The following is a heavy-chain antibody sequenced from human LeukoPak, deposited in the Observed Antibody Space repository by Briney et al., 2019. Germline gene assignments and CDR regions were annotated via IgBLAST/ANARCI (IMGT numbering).Heavy chain of an antibody. CDR2: IFYSGST. Sequence: PSETLSLTCTVSGGAISSSSYYWGWIRQPPGKVLEWIGSIFYSGSTYYNPSLKSRVTMSVDTSKNQFSLKLSSVTAADTAVYYCARRRTRSEYYYDSSAYFDYWGQGTLVTVSS. CDR1: GGAISSSSYY. D-gene: IGHD3-22*01. CDR3: ARRRTRSEYYYDSSAYFDY. J-gene: IGHJ4*02. V-gene: IGHV4-39*01.